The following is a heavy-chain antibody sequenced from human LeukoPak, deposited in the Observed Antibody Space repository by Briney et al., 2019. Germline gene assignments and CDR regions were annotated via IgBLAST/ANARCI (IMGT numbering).Heavy chain of an antibody. J-gene: IGHJ4*02. D-gene: IGHD3-10*01. Sequence: GRSLRLSCAASGFTYGYYAMHSVRHAPAKGLEWDSGISWNSGSRAYADSVKGRFTISRDNAKNSLYLQMNSLRAEDMALYYRAKRRFVTMVRGVIGFGYFDYWGQGTLVTVSS. CDR1: GFTYGYYA. CDR2: ISWNSGSR. V-gene: IGHV3-9*03. CDR3: AKRRFVTMVRGVIGFGYFDY.